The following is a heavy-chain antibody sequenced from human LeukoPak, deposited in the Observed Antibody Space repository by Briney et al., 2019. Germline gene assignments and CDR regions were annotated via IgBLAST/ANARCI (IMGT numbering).Heavy chain of an antibody. CDR2: VHYSLSS. J-gene: IGHJ4*02. CDR1: GASINGYY. Sequence: SETLSLTCTVSGASINGYYWSWIRQPPGKGLEWIGNVHYSLSSNYSPSLESRVTISMDTSQRQFSLKLTSVTAADTAVYYCARYFSGKTLDQWGQGTLVTVSS. V-gene: IGHV4-59*01. D-gene: IGHD1-1*01. CDR3: ARYFSGKTLDQ.